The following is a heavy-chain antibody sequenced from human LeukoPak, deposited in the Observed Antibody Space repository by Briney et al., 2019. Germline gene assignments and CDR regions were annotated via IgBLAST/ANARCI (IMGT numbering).Heavy chain of an antibody. CDR3: ARAPYDFWSGPYYMDV. V-gene: IGHV1-18*04. CDR2: ISAYNGNT. J-gene: IGHJ6*03. CDR1: GYTFTSYY. Sequence: ASVKVSCKASGYTFTSYYMHWVRQAPGQGLEWMGWISAYNGNTNYAQKLQGRVTMTTDTSTSTAYMELRSLRSDDTAVYYCARAPYDFWSGPYYMDVWGKGTTVTVSS. D-gene: IGHD3-3*01.